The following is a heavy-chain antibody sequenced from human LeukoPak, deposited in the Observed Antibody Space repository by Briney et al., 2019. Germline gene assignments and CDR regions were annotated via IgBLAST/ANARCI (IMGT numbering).Heavy chain of an antibody. J-gene: IGHJ5*02. V-gene: IGHV4-39*01. CDR2: IYYSGIT. CDR1: GGPISSSSYY. Sequence: PSETLSLTCTVSGGPISSSSYYWGWIRPPPGKELEWIGNIYYSGITYYNPSLKIRVTVSVDTSKIQFSLKLSSVTAADTAVYFCARHPPYSSSWFPFDPWGQGTLVTVSS. CDR3: ARHPPYSSSWFPFDP. D-gene: IGHD6-13*01.